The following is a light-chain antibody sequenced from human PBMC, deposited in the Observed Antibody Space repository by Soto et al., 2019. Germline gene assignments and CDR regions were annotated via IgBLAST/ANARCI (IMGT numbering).Light chain of an antibody. V-gene: IGLV1-40*01. CDR1: SSDIGAGYD. J-gene: IGLJ3*02. CDR2: SNI. Sequence: LTQPPSMSGAPGQRVTISCTGSSSDIGAGYDVHWYQQFPGTAPKLLIYSNINRPSGVPDRFSGSKSGTSASLAITGLQAEDEADYYCQSYDSSLGGSKGVFGGGTKLTVL. CDR3: QSYDSSLGGSKGV.